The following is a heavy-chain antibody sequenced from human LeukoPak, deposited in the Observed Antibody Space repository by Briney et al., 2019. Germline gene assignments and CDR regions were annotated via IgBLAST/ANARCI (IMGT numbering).Heavy chain of an antibody. CDR1: GSTFSSYS. J-gene: IGHJ3*02. CDR3: ARAGYDSSGYYYGLAFDI. Sequence: GGSLRLSCAASGSTFSSYSMNWVRQAPGKGLEWVSSISSSSSYIYYADSVKGRFTISRDNAKNSLYLQMNSLRAEDTAVYYCARAGYDSSGYYYGLAFDIWGQGTMVTVSS. CDR2: ISSSSSYI. V-gene: IGHV3-21*01. D-gene: IGHD3-22*01.